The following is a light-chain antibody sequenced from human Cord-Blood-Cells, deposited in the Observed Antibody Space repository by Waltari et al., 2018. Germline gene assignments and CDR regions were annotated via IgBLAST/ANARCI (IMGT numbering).Light chain of an antibody. J-gene: IGKJ4*01. CDR2: GAS. CDR3: QQYNNWPLT. V-gene: IGKV3D-15*01. Sequence: EIVMTQSPATLSVSPGERATLSCRASQSVSRNLAWYQQKPGQAPRLLISGASTRATGIPARFSGSGSGTEFTLTISSLQSEDVAVYYCQQYNNWPLTFGGGTKVEIK. CDR1: QSVSRN.